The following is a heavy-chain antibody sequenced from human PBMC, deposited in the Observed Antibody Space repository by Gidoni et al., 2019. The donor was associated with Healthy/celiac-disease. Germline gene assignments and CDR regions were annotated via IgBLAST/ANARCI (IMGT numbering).Heavy chain of an antibody. J-gene: IGHJ4*02. V-gene: IGHV4-34*01. D-gene: IGHD3-10*01. Sequence: QVQLQQWGAGLLKPSETLPLTCAVYGGSFSGYYWSWIRQPPGKGLEWIGEINHSESNNYNPSLHSRVTIPVDTSKNQFSLKLSSVTSADMAVYYWARGNYYGSGSYPLYYFDYWGQGTLVTVSS. CDR2: INHSESN. CDR3: ARGNYYGSGSYPLYYFDY. CDR1: GGSFSGYY.